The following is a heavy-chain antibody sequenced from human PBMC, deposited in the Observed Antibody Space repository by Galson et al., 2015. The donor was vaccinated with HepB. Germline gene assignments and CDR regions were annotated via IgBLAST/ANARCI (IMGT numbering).Heavy chain of an antibody. V-gene: IGHV3-48*01. CDR2: TSTTSTTT. Sequence: SLRLSCAASGFSFSSYSVSWVRQAPGKGLEWVSYTSTTSTTTYYADSVKGRFTISRDNAKSSVYLQLNSLGAEDTAVYYCARDRGYCSGGNCYRFFDFWGQGIMVTVSS. J-gene: IGHJ3*01. D-gene: IGHD2-15*01. CDR1: GFSFSSYS. CDR3: ARDRGYCSGGNCYRFFDF.